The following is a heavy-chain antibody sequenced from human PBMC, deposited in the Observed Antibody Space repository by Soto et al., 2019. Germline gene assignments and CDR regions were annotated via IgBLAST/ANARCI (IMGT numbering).Heavy chain of an antibody. D-gene: IGHD2-15*01. CDR1: GFTFSNYA. CDR3: AKSPLGYCSGGSCYPPHYFDY. CDR2: VGGSGDST. J-gene: IGHJ4*02. V-gene: IGHV3-23*01. Sequence: PGGSLRLSCAASGFTFSNYAMSWVRQAAGKGLEWVSGVGGSGDSTYYADSVKGRFTISRDNSKDTLYLQMNSLRAEDTAVYYCAKSPLGYCSGGSCYPPHYFDYWGQGTLVTVPQ.